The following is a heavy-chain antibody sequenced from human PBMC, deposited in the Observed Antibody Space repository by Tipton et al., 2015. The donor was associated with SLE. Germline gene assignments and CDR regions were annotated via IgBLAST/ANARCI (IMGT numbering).Heavy chain of an antibody. V-gene: IGHV4-59*01. D-gene: IGHD2-2*01. CDR1: GGSISNYY. J-gene: IGHJ4*02. Sequence: SLTCTVSGGSISNYYWNWIRQPPGKGLEWIGYIFYSGSTNYNPSLKSRVTISVDTSKNQFSLKLKSVTAADSAVYYCARERYCSGASCYAPDYWGQGTLVTVSS. CDR2: IFYSGST. CDR3: ARERYCSGASCYAPDY.